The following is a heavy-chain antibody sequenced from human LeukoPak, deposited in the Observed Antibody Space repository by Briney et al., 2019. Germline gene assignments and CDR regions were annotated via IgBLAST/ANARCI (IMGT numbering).Heavy chain of an antibody. V-gene: IGHV3-53*04. J-gene: IGHJ4*02. CDR2: IYSGGST. CDR3: ARAGYYGSGSHPLLDY. Sequence: GGSLRLSCAASGFTFSSYAMSWVRQAPGKGLEWVSVIYSGGSTYYADSVKGRFTISRHNSKNTLYLQMNSLRAEDTAVYYCARAGYYGSGSHPLLDYWGQGTLVTVSS. D-gene: IGHD3-10*01. CDR1: GFTFSSYA.